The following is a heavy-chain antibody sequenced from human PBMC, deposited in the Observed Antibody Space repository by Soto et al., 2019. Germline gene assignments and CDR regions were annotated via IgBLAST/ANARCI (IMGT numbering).Heavy chain of an antibody. CDR1: DGSISSYY. D-gene: IGHD4-17*01. Sequence: PSETLSLTCTVSDGSISSYYWGWIRQPPGKGLEWIGYIFYTGSTIYNPSLKSRVTISVDTSKNQFSLKLSSVTAADTAVYYCATEKKYGDYTPQDYWGQGTLVTVSS. V-gene: IGHV4-59*01. J-gene: IGHJ4*02. CDR2: IFYTGST. CDR3: ATEKKYGDYTPQDY.